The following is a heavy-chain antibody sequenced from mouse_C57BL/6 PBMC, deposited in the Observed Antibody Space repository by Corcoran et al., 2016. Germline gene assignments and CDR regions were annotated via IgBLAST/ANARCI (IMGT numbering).Heavy chain of an antibody. D-gene: IGHD1-1*01. V-gene: IGHV1-75*01. Sequence: QVQPQQSGPELVKPGASVKISCKASGYTFTDYYINWVKQRPGQGLEWIGWIFPGSGSTYYNEKFKGKATLTVDKSSSTAYMLLSSLTSEDSAVYFCARSTTVVAPFDYWGQGTTLTVSS. CDR2: IFPGSGST. CDR1: GYTFTDYY. J-gene: IGHJ2*01. CDR3: ARSTTVVAPFDY.